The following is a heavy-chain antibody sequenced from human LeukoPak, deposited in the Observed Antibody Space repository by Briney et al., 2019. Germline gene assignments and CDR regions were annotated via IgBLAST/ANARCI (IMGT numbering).Heavy chain of an antibody. Sequence: GGSLRLSCAASGFTFSSYAMSWVRQAPGKGLEWVLAISGSGGSTYYADSVKGRFTISRDNSKNTLYLQMNSLRAEDTAVYYCAKESAEGLFPPMAFDIWGQGTMVTVSS. CDR3: AKESAEGLFPPMAFDI. V-gene: IGHV3-23*01. J-gene: IGHJ3*02. CDR1: GFTFSSYA. D-gene: IGHD3-3*01. CDR2: ISGSGGST.